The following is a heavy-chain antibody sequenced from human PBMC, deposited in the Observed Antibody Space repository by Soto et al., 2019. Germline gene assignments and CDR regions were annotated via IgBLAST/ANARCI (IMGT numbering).Heavy chain of an antibody. CDR2: ISSSSSTI. CDR3: ARTNELRYFDWFTNYYGMDV. Sequence: GGSLRLSCAASGFTFSSYSMNWVRQAPGKGLEWVSYISSSSSTIYYADSVKGRFTISRDNAKNSLYLQMNSLRDEDTAVYYCARTNELRYFDWFTNYYGMDVWGQGTTVTVSS. D-gene: IGHD3-9*01. V-gene: IGHV3-48*02. J-gene: IGHJ6*02. CDR1: GFTFSSYS.